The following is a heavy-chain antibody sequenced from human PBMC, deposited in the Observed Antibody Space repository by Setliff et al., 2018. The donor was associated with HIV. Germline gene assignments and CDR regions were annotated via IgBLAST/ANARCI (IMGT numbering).Heavy chain of an antibody. CDR3: ARDPSTGWFSADY. D-gene: IGHD6-19*01. Sequence: ASVKVSCKASGYTFTSYYMRWVRQAPGQGLEWMGLIHPSTGNTYYTQKFQGRVTWTRDTSTSTVYMELSSLRSEDTAVYYCARDPSTGWFSADYWGQGTLVTVSS. CDR2: IHPSTGNT. CDR1: GYTFTSYY. J-gene: IGHJ4*02. V-gene: IGHV1-46*01.